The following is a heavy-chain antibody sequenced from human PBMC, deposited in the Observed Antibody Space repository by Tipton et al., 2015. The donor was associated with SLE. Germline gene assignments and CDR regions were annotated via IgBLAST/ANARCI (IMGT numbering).Heavy chain of an antibody. J-gene: IGHJ6*02. CDR3: AGADYTNYGL. V-gene: IGHV4-4*07. CDR2: IYTSGDT. CDR1: GVSIRGYS. Sequence: TLSLTCTISGVSIRGYSWNWIRQPAGKGLEWIGQIYTSGDTNYSPSLKTRVTMSVDTSKKQFSLSLSSVTAADTAAYFCAGADYTNYGLWGQGTTVTVSS. D-gene: IGHD4-11*01.